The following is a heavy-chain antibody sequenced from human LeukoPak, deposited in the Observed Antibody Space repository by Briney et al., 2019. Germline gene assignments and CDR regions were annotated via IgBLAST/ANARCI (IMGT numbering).Heavy chain of an antibody. D-gene: IGHD3-9*01. CDR3: TTGKSVYDILYLDY. J-gene: IGHJ4*02. Sequence: GGSLRLSCAASGFTFSNAWMSWVRQAPGKGLEWVGRIKSKTDGGTTDYAAPGKGRFTISRDDSKNTLYLQMNSLKTEDTAVYYCTTGKSVYDILYLDYWGQGTLVTVSS. CDR1: GFTFSNAW. V-gene: IGHV3-15*01. CDR2: IKSKTDGGTT.